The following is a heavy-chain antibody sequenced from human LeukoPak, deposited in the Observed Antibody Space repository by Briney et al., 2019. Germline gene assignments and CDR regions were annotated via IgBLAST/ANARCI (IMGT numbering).Heavy chain of an antibody. CDR3: ARAGGYYDILTGRGLLDDAFDI. CDR2: IYYSGST. V-gene: IGHV4-59*01. D-gene: IGHD3-9*01. Sequence: SETLSLTCTVSGGSISSYYWSWIRQPPGKGLEWIGYIYYSGSTNYNPSLKSRVTISVDTSKNQFPLKLSSVTAADTAVYYCARAGGYYDILTGRGLLDDAFDIWGQGTMVTVSS. J-gene: IGHJ3*02. CDR1: GGSISSYY.